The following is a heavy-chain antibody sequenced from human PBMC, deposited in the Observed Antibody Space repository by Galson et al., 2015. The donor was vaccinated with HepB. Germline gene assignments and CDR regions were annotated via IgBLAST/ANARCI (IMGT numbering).Heavy chain of an antibody. Sequence: LSLTCIVSGGSISSGDYYWSWIRQPPGKGLEWIGYIYYSGSTYYNPSLKSRVTISIDTSKNQFSLKLSSVTAADTAMYYCARGPTIFGVEISDDALDIWGQGTIATVSS. D-gene: IGHD3-3*01. CDR1: GGSISSGDYY. V-gene: IGHV4-30-4*01. CDR3: ARGPTIFGVEISDDALDI. J-gene: IGHJ3*02. CDR2: IYYSGST.